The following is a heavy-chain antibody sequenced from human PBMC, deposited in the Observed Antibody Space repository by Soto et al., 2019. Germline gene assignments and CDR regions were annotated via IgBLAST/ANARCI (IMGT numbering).Heavy chain of an antibody. J-gene: IGHJ1*01. Sequence: PGGSLRLSCAASGFTFSSCAMHWVRQAPGKGLEWVAVISYDGSNKYYADSVKGRFTISRDNSKNTLYLQMNSLRAEDTAVYYCARAVDTAMVTVYFQHWGQGTLVTVSS. CDR1: GFTFSSCA. CDR2: ISYDGSNK. D-gene: IGHD5-18*01. CDR3: ARAVDTAMVTVYFQH. V-gene: IGHV3-30-3*01.